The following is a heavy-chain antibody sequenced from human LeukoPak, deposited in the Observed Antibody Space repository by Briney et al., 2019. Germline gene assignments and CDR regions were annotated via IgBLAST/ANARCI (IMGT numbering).Heavy chain of an antibody. D-gene: IGHD6-19*01. J-gene: IGHJ4*02. CDR1: GFTFSSYE. CDR2: INRSGATT. CDR3: ARKDSGWHLY. V-gene: IGHV3-48*03. Sequence: GGSLRLSCAASGFTFSSYEMIWVRQAPGKGLEWVSYINRSGATTYYVDSVKGRFTISRDNAKNSLFLQMNSLRAEDTGVYYCARKDSGWHLYWSQGTLVTVSS.